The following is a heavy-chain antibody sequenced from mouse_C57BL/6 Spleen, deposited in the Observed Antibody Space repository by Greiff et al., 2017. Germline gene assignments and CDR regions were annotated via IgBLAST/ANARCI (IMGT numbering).Heavy chain of an antibody. V-gene: IGHV7-3*01. D-gene: IGHD1-1*01. Sequence: DVMLVESGGGLVQPGGSLSLSCAASGFTFTDYYMSWVRQPPGQALEWLGFIRNKANGYTTEYSASVKGRFTISRDNSQSILYLQMNALRAEDSAIYYCARFYGRAPCFDYWGKGTTLTVSS. CDR2: IRNKANGYTT. CDR1: GFTFTDYY. CDR3: ARFYGRAPCFDY. J-gene: IGHJ2*01.